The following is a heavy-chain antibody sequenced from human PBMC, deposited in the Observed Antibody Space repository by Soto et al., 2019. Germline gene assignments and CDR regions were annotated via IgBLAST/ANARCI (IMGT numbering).Heavy chain of an antibody. CDR1: GGSISSSSYY. Sequence: PSETLSLTCTVSGGSISSSSYYWGWIRQPPGKGLEWIGSIYYSGSTYYNPSLKSRVTISVDTSKNQFSLKLSSVIAGDTAVYYCASLGYRDAFDIWGQGTMVTVSS. CDR2: IYYSGST. CDR3: ASLGYRDAFDI. J-gene: IGHJ3*02. D-gene: IGHD2-15*01. V-gene: IGHV4-39*01.